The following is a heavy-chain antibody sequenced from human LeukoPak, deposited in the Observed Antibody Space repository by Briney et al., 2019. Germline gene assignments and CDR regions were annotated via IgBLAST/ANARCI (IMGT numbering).Heavy chain of an antibody. CDR2: IKQDGSEK. CDR3: ARETYYDILTGYYEVSNFDY. D-gene: IGHD3-9*01. J-gene: IGHJ4*02. V-gene: IGHV3-7*01. CDR1: GFTFSRYS. Sequence: PGGSLRLSCAASGFTFSRYSMNWVRQAPGKGLEWVANIKQDGSEKYYVDSVKGRFTISRDNAKNSLYLQMNSLRAEDTAVYYCARETYYDILTGYYEVSNFDYWGQGTLVTVSS.